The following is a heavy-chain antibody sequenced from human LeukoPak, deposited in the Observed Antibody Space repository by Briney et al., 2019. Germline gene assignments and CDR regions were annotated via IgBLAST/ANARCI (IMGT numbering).Heavy chain of an antibody. CDR1: GLTFSNYP. Sequence: GKPLSFSCEASGLTFSNYPLTWFRKPQGKGLKWVSTISGSGGNSYYADSVKGRFTISRDNSKNTLYLQMNSLRAEDTALYYCAKTREATYYFDCWGQGTLVTVSS. CDR2: ISGSGGNS. CDR3: AKTREATYYFDC. J-gene: IGHJ4*02. V-gene: IGHV3-23*01. D-gene: IGHD1-26*01.